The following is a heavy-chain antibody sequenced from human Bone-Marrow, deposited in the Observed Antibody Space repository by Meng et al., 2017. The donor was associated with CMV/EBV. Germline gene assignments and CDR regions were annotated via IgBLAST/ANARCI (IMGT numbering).Heavy chain of an antibody. V-gene: IGHV3-48*04. Sequence: GEPLKISCAASGFTFSSYSMNWVRQAPGKGLEWVSYISSSSSTIYYADSVKGRFTISRDNAKNSLYLQMNSLRAEDTAVYYCARALRFDYWGQGTLVTVPS. CDR1: GFTFSSYS. CDR3: ARALRFDY. CDR2: ISSSSSTI. J-gene: IGHJ4*02.